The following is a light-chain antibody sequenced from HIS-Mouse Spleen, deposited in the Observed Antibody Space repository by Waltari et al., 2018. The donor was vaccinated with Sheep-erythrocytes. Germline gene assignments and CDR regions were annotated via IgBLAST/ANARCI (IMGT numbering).Light chain of an antibody. J-gene: IGLJ3*02. CDR3: SSYAGSNNWV. CDR2: EVS. Sequence: QSALTQPPSASGSPGQSVTLSCTGTSSHVGGYNYVSWYQPHPGKAPKLMIYEVSKRPAGVPDRFAGSKSGNTASLTVSGLQAEDEADYYCSSYAGSNNWVFGGGTKLTVL. CDR1: SSHVGGYNY. V-gene: IGLV2-8*01.